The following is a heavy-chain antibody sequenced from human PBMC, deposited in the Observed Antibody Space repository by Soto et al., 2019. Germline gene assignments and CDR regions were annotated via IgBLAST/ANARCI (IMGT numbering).Heavy chain of an antibody. J-gene: IGHJ1*01. D-gene: IGHD5-18*01. CDR3: AKEGTAMDAYEYFQH. V-gene: IGHV3-9*01. Sequence: GGSLRLSCAASGFTFDDYAMHWVRQAPGKGLEWVSGISWNSGSIGYADSVKGRFTISRDNAKNSLYLQMNSLRAEDTALYYCAKEGTAMDAYEYFQHWGQGTLVTVSS. CDR2: ISWNSGSI. CDR1: GFTFDDYA.